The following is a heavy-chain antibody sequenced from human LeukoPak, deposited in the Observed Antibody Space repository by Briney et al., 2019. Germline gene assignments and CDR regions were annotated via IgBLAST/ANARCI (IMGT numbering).Heavy chain of an antibody. V-gene: IGHV1-18*01. J-gene: IGHJ6*02. CDR3: ASGPQDRIATNYYYYGMDV. Sequence: ASVKVSCTASGYTFINYGISWVRQAPGQGLEWMGWISAYNGNTNYAQKLQGRVTMTTDKSTSTAYMELSSLRSEDTAVYYCASGPQDRIATNYYYYGMDVWGQGTTVTVSS. D-gene: IGHD6-13*01. CDR1: GYTFINYG. CDR2: ISAYNGNT.